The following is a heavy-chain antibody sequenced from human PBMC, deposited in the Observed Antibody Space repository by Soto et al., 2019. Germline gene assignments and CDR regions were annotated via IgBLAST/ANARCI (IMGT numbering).Heavy chain of an antibody. J-gene: IGHJ6*02. CDR3: AKGDGFILAV. D-gene: IGHD1-26*01. Sequence: EVQVLATGGGLIQPGGSLRLSCAASGFTVNSNYMSWVRQAPGEGLQWVSITNTGGTTYYADSVKGRFTVSRDNSKNTLYLHMNSLRDEDTAVYYCAKGDGFILAVWGQGTTVSVSS. V-gene: IGHV3-53*02. CDR2: TNTGGTT. CDR1: GFTVNSNY.